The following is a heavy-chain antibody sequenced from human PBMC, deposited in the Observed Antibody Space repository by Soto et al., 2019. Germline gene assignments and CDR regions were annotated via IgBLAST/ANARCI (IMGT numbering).Heavy chain of an antibody. CDR2: INPXSXDT. J-gene: IGHJ6*02. CDR1: GYIFTGYH. D-gene: IGHD3-9*01. CDR3: ARDARGTRGFDEMDI. Sequence: ASVKVSCKASGYIFTGYHIHWVRQAPGRGLEWMGWINPXSXDTEYAQNFQGRVTMTRDTSFNLVYMEMSGLMSDDTAVYYCARDARGTRGFDEMDIWGQGTTVTVSS. V-gene: IGHV1-2*02.